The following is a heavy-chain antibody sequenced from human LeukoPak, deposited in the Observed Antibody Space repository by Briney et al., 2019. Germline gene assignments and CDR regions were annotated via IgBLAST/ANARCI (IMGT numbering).Heavy chain of an antibody. D-gene: IGHD3-10*01. J-gene: IGHJ5*02. Sequence: ASVKVSCKASGYTFTSYYMHWVRQAPGQGLEWMGIINPSGGSTSYAQKFQGRVTITRDTSASTAYMELSSLRSEDTAVYYCARDNVLLWFGESPGWFDPWGQGTLVTVSS. CDR3: ARDNVLLWFGESPGWFDP. V-gene: IGHV1-46*01. CDR1: GYTFTSYY. CDR2: INPSGGST.